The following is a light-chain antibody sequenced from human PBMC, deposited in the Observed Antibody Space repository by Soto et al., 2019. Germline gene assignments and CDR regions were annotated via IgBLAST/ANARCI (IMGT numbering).Light chain of an antibody. CDR1: QSVSTD. CDR3: QQYNDWPRT. Sequence: DIVLTQSPVTLSASPGESATLSCRASQSVSTDLAWYQQRPGLAPRLLLYGAYIRAVGIPARFSGSGSGAEFTLTIRSLQSEDFALYFCQQYNDWPRTFGQGTKVDIK. CDR2: GAY. J-gene: IGKJ1*01. V-gene: IGKV3-15*01.